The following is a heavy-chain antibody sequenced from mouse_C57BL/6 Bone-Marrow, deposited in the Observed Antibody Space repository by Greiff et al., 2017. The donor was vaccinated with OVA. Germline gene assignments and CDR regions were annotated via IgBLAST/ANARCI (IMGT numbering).Heavy chain of an antibody. CDR2: ISYSGST. Sequence: EVHLVESGPGMVKPSQSLSLTCTVTGYSITSGYDWHWIRHFPGNKLEWMGYISYSGSTNYNPSLKSRISITHDTSKNHFFLKLNSVTTEDTATYYCARGWLRREFADWGQGTLVTVSA. D-gene: IGHD2-2*01. V-gene: IGHV3-1*01. J-gene: IGHJ3*01. CDR3: ARGWLRREFAD. CDR1: GYSITSGYD.